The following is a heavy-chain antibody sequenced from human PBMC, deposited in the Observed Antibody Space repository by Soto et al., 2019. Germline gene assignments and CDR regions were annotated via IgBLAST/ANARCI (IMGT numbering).Heavy chain of an antibody. CDR2: ISGYNGNT. Sequence: QVQLVQSGAEVKKPGASVNISCKASGYSFHTYAISWVRQAPGQGLEWVGWISGYNGNTNYAQKFQGXVXLTTDKSTKTAFMELRSLTGDDTAVYYCAREYGMDVWGQGTTVTVSS. J-gene: IGHJ6*02. CDR1: GYSFHTYA. CDR3: AREYGMDV. V-gene: IGHV1-18*01.